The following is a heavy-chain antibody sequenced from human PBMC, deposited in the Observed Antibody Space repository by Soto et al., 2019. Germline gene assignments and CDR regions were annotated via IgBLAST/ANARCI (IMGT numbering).Heavy chain of an antibody. CDR3: TTESTGYYYDSSGYRPPPAFDI. V-gene: IGHV3-15*01. CDR1: GFTFSNAW. CDR2: IKSKTDGGTT. Sequence: PGGSLRLSCAASGFTFSNAWMSWVRQAPGKGLEWVGRIKSKTDGGTTDYAAPVKGRFTISRDDSKNTLYLQMNSLKTEDTAVYYCTTESTGYYYDSSGYRPPPAFDIWGQGTMVTVS. D-gene: IGHD3-22*01. J-gene: IGHJ3*02.